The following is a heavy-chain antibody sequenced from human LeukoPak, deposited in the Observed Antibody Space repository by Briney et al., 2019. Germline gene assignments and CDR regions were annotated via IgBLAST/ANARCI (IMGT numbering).Heavy chain of an antibody. V-gene: IGHV4-39*07. J-gene: IGHJ5*02. CDR2: IYYSGST. D-gene: IGHD3-22*01. CDR1: GGSISSSSYY. CDR3: ARRMYYYDSSGYGGYWLDP. Sequence: PSETLSLTCTVSGGSISSSSYYWGWIRQPPGKGLEWIGSIYYSGSTNYNPSLKSRVTISVDTSKNQFSLKLSSVTAADTAVYYCARRMYYYDSSGYGGYWLDPWGQGTLVTVSS.